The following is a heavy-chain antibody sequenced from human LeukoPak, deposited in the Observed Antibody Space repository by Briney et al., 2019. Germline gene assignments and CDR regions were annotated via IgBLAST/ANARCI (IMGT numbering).Heavy chain of an antibody. CDR3: ARDGVGTYDY. V-gene: IGHV1-2*02. CDR1: GYTFTDYF. CDR2: IYPNNGDT. D-gene: IGHD1-26*01. Sequence: ASVKVSCKASGYTFTDYFTHWLRQAPGQGLEWMGWIYPNNGDTNYAQKFQGSVTMTRDTSIKTAYMELSSLTSDDTAVYYCARDGVGTYDYWGQGTLVTVSS. J-gene: IGHJ4*02.